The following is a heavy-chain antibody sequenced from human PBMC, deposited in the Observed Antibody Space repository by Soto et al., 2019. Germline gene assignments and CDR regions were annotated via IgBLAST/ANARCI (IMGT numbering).Heavy chain of an antibody. V-gene: IGHV1-69*13. CDR1: GGTFSSYA. CDR2: IIPIFGTA. Sequence: SVKVSCKASGGTFSSYAISWVRQAPGQGLEWMGGIIPIFGTANYAQKFQGRVTITADESTSTAYMELSSLRSEDTAVYYCEREGGPSSSPTTGTDSRYYYYYGMDVWGQGTTVTVSS. D-gene: IGHD1-1*01. CDR3: EREGGPSSSPTTGTDSRYYYYYGMDV. J-gene: IGHJ6*02.